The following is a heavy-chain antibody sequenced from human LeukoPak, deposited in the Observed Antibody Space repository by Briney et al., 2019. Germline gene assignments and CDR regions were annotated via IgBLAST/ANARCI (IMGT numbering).Heavy chain of an antibody. CDR1: GASISSSTYY. CDR2: IYYSGST. D-gene: IGHD5-18*01. Sequence: SETLSLTCTISGASISSSTYYWGWIRQPPGKGLEWIGSIYYSGSTYYSPSLKSRLTVSVDTSKNQLSLKLNSVTAADTAVYYGARHGYEPSAYTSAVGYFFDYWGQGTLVTVSS. V-gene: IGHV4-39*01. J-gene: IGHJ4*02. CDR3: ARHGYEPSAYTSAVGYFFDY.